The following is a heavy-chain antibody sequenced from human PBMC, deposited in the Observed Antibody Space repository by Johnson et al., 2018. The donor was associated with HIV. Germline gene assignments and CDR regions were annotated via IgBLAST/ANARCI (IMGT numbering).Heavy chain of an antibody. D-gene: IGHD1-26*01. CDR2: ISWNSGSI. V-gene: IGHV3-9*01. CDR3: AKGYSGSRSAAFDI. Sequence: VPLVESGGGVIRPGGSLRLSCATSGFTFDDYAMHWVRQAPGKGLEWVSGISWNSGSIGYVDSVKGRFTISRDNAKNSLFLQMNSLRAEDTALYYCAKGYSGSRSAAFDIWGQGTMVTVSS. CDR1: GFTFDDYA. J-gene: IGHJ3*02.